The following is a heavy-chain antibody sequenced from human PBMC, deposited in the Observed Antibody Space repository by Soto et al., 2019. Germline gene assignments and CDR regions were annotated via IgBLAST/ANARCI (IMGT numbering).Heavy chain of an antibody. CDR3: ATDHSMRYGDYLFDH. V-gene: IGHV1-69*08. Sequence: QIQLVQSGAEVRKPGSSVKVSCTFSGGTFSDYTINWVRQAPGHGLEWLGRFIPTLDKTHYAQKFEGRVTTAADTSPDTSPNTVSLELNSLTSDDTAIYYCATDHSMRYGDYLFDHWRQGALVTVSS. D-gene: IGHD4-17*01. CDR1: GGTFSDYT. CDR2: FIPTLDKT. J-gene: IGHJ4*02.